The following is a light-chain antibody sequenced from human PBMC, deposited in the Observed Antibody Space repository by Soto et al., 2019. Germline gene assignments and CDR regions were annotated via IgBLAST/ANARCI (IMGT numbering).Light chain of an antibody. J-gene: IGKJ5*01. CDR3: QQRSTWLSIT. CDR1: QSVSSSS. V-gene: IGKV3-11*02. CDR2: EAS. Sequence: EIVLTQSRGTLFESQWERATLSRRASQSVSSSSLAWYQQKPGQAPRLXLFEASNRATGVPARFSGSGSWRNFTLTISSLEPEDFAVYYCQQRSTWLSITFGQGTRLEI.